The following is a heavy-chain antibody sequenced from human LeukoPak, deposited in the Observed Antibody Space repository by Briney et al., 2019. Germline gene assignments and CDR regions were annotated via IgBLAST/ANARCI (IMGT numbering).Heavy chain of an antibody. CDR3: ARDRVAVVQAGIGGRPGP. CDR2: ISGHNDKT. CDR1: GYTFTSYG. V-gene: IGHV1-18*01. D-gene: IGHD2-2*01. J-gene: IGHJ5*02. Sequence: ASVKVSCKTSGYTFTSYGISWVRQAPGQGLEWMGWISGHNDKTKYAEKFQGRVAMTTDTSTTTAYMELRSLRSDDTAVYYCARDRVAVVQAGIGGRPGPWGQGTQVTVSS.